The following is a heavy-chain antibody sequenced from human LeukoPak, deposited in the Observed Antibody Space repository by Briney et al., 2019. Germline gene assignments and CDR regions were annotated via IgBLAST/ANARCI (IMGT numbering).Heavy chain of an antibody. Sequence: SETLSLTCTVSGGSISSGGFSWSWIRQPSGKGLEWIGYIYYSGSTNYNLSLKSRATISLDTSRNLFFLRLTSLTAADRAVFCCARHGLREGYFASGRRAGWFDPWGQGTLVTVSS. CDR3: ARHGLREGYFASGRRAGWFDP. J-gene: IGHJ5*02. D-gene: IGHD3-10*01. V-gene: IGHV4-61*08. CDR1: GGSISSGGFS. CDR2: IYYSGST.